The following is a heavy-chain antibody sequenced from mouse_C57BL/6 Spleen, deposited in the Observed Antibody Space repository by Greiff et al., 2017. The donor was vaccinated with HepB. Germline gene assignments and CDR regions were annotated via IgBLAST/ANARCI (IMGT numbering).Heavy chain of an antibody. CDR3: AREVNRGPFAY. CDR2: IYPGDGDT. V-gene: IGHV1-82*01. D-gene: IGHD2-13*01. CDR1: GYAFSSSW. J-gene: IGHJ3*01. Sequence: QVQRVESGPELVKPGASVKISCKASGYAFSSSWMNWVKQRPGKGLEWIGRIYPGDGDTNYNGKFKGKATLTADKSSSTAYMQLSSLTSEDSAVYFCAREVNRGPFAYWGQGTLVTVSA.